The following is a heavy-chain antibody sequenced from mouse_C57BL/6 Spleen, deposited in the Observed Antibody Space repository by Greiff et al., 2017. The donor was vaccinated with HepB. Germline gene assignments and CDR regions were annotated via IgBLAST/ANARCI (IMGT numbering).Heavy chain of an antibody. D-gene: IGHD2-3*01. J-gene: IGHJ4*01. Sequence: DVKLVESGGGLVKPGGSLKLSCAASGFTFSDYGMHWVRQAPEKGLEWVAYISSGSSTIYYADTVKGRFTISRDNAKNTLFLQMTSLRSEDTAMYYSARRCDGYYYYAMDYWGQGTSVTVSS. CDR3: ARRCDGYYYYAMDY. CDR1: GFTFSDYG. CDR2: ISSGSSTI. V-gene: IGHV5-17*01.